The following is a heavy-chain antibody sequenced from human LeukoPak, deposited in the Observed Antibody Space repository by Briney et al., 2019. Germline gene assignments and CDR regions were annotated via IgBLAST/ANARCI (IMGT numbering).Heavy chain of an antibody. CDR1: GFTFGSNA. D-gene: IGHD3-10*01. CDR2: ISANGAKS. CDR3: AKEEVWFGELPDY. J-gene: IGHJ4*02. Sequence: GGSLRLSCAASGFTFGSNAMSWDRQAPGKGLAWVSTISANGAKSYYADSVKGRFTISRDNSKNTLFLQMSGLRAEDTARYYCAKEEVWFGELPDYWGQGTLVTVSS. V-gene: IGHV3-23*01.